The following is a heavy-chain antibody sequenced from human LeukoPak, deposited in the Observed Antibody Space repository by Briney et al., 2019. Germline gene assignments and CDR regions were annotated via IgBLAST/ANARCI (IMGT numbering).Heavy chain of an antibody. CDR3: ARGGPESELRYFDWSATNWFDP. D-gene: IGHD3-9*01. J-gene: IGHJ5*02. CDR2: ISSSSSYI. Sequence: GGSLRLSCAASGFTFSSYSMNWVRQAPGKGLEWVSSISSSSSYIYYADSVKGRFTISRDNAKNSLYLQMNSLRAEDTAVYYCARGGPESELRYFDWSATNWFDPWGQGTLVTVSS. CDR1: GFTFSSYS. V-gene: IGHV3-21*01.